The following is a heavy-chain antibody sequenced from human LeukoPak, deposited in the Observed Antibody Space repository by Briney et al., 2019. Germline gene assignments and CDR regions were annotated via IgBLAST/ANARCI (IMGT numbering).Heavy chain of an antibody. Sequence: GRSLRPSCAASGFTFSIYAMHWVPQAPGKGLGGLADISYDGSNKYYADSVKGRFTISRDNSKNTLYLQMNSLRAEDTAAYYCARSSRYSSSWYRTSFGYWGQGSLVTVSS. CDR1: GFTFSIYA. D-gene: IGHD6-13*01. J-gene: IGHJ4*02. CDR2: ISYDGSNK. CDR3: ARSSRYSSSWYRTSFGY. V-gene: IGHV3-30*04.